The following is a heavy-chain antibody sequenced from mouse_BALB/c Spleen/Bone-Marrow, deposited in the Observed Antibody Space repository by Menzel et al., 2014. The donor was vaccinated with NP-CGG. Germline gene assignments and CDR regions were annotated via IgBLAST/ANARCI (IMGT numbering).Heavy chain of an antibody. CDR1: GFNIKDTY. V-gene: IGHV14-3*02. CDR3: ASYWYRWCFDV. Sequence: VQLQESGAELVKPGASVKLSCTASGFNIKDTYMHWVKQRPEQGLEWIGRIDPANGNTKYDPKFQGKATITADTSSNTAYLQLSSMTSEDAAVYYCASYWYRWCFDVWGAGTTVTVSS. J-gene: IGHJ1*01. CDR2: IDPANGNT. D-gene: IGHD2-14*01.